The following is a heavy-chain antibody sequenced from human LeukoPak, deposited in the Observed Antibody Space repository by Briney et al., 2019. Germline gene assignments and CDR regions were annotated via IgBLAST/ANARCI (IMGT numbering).Heavy chain of an antibody. CDR3: ASGATDIVVVPATLRNYYFDY. CDR1: GGTFSSYA. Sequence: ASVKVSCKASGGTFSSYAISWVRQAPGQGLEWMGGIIPIFGTANYAQKFQGRVTITADKSTSTAYMELSSLRSEDTAVYYCASGATDIVVVPATLRNYYFDYWGQGTLVTVSS. V-gene: IGHV1-69*06. D-gene: IGHD2-2*01. J-gene: IGHJ4*02. CDR2: IIPIFGTA.